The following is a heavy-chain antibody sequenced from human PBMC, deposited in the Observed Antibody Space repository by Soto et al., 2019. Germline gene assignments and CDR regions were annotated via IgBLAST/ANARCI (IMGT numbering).Heavy chain of an antibody. J-gene: IGHJ6*02. CDR3: ARGDIWAETPDYYGMDV. D-gene: IGHD3-9*01. V-gene: IGHV1-69*13. Sequence: SVKVSCKASGGTFSSYAISWVRQAPGQGLEWMGGIIPIFGTANYAQKFQGRVTITADESTSTAYMELSSLRSEDTAVYYCARGDIWAETPDYYGMDVWGQGTTVTVSS. CDR2: IIPIFGTA. CDR1: GGTFSSYA.